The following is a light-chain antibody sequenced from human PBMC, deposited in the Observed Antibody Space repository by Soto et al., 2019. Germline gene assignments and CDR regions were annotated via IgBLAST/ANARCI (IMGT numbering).Light chain of an antibody. CDR1: QSVSSY. V-gene: IGKV3-11*01. J-gene: IGKJ2*01. Sequence: EIVLTQSPATLYLSPGERATLSCRASQSVSSYLAWYQQKPGQAPRLLIYEASNRATGIPARFSGSGSGTDFTLTISSLEPEDFAVYYCQLRSNWPPYTFGQGTKLVIK. CDR2: EAS. CDR3: QLRSNWPPYT.